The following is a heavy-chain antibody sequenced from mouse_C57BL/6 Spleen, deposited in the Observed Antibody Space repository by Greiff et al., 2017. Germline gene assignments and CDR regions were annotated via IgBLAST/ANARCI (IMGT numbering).Heavy chain of an antibody. Sequence: VQLQQPGAELVKPGASVKLSCKASGYTFTSYWMQWVQQRPGQGLEWIGEIDPSDSYTNYNQKFKGKATLTVDTSSSTAYMQLSSLTSEDSAVYYCARRLYYGSSWYFDVWGTGTTVTVSS. CDR2: IDPSDSYT. D-gene: IGHD1-1*01. J-gene: IGHJ1*03. V-gene: IGHV1-50*01. CDR1: GYTFTSYW. CDR3: ARRLYYGSSWYFDV.